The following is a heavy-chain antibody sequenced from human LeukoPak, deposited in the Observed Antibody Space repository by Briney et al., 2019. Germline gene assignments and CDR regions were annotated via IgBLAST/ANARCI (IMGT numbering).Heavy chain of an antibody. V-gene: IGHV4-59*01. CDR2: IYYSGSA. CDR3: ARSYGSGNYFDY. D-gene: IGHD3-10*01. Sequence: ASETLSLTCTVSGGSISTYFWMWLRPPPEKGLVWIGYIYYSGSANYNPSLKSRVTISVDTSKNQFSLKLSSVTAADTAVYYCARSYGSGNYFDYWGQGTLVTVSS. CDR1: GGSISTYF. J-gene: IGHJ4*02.